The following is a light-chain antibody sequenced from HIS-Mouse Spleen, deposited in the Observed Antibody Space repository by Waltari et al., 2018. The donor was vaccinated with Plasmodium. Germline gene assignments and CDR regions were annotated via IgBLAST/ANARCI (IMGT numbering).Light chain of an antibody. J-gene: IGKJ4*01. CDR2: EAS. CDR3: QQRSNWPPLT. V-gene: IGKV3-11*01. CDR1: QRVSSY. Sequence: EIVLTQSPATLSLSPGERATLSCRASQRVSSYLAWYQQKPGQAPRLRIYEASNRATGIPARFSGSGSGTDFTLTISSLEPEDFAVYYCQQRSNWPPLTFGGGTKVEIK.